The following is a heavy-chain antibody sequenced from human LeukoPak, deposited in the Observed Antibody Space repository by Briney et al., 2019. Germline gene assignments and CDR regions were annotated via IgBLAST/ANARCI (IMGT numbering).Heavy chain of an antibody. Sequence: ASVKVSCKASGYTFTSYAMHWVRQAPGQRLEWMGWINAGNGNTKYSQKFQGRVTMTTDTSTSTAYMELRSLRSDDTAVYYCAVDLWFGESQFDYWGQGTLVTVSS. J-gene: IGHJ4*02. CDR2: INAGNGNT. V-gene: IGHV1-3*01. D-gene: IGHD3-10*01. CDR1: GYTFTSYA. CDR3: AVDLWFGESQFDY.